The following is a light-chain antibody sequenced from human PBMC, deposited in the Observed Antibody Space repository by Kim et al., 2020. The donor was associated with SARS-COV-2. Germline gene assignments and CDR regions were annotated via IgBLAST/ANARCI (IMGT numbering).Light chain of an antibody. J-gene: IGLJ3*02. V-gene: IGLV3-1*01. CDR3: QAWDSSTAV. Sequence: VSPGQTATITCSGDRLGDKFACWFKQIPGQSPTLVIYRDTKRPSGIPERFTGSNSGTTATLTISGTQPINEADYYCQAWDSSTAVFGGGTQLTVL. CDR2: RDT. CDR1: RLGDKF.